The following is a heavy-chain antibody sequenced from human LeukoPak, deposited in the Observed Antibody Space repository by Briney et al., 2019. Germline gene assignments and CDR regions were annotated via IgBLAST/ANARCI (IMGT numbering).Heavy chain of an antibody. J-gene: IGHJ4*02. CDR2: INPNSGGT. D-gene: IGHD6-19*01. V-gene: IGHV1-2*06. Sequence: GASVKVSCKASGHTFTGYYMHWVRQAPGQGLEWMGRINPNSGGTNYAQKFQGRVTMTRDTSISTAYMELRSLRSDDTAVYYCARGVGGAIAVAGTFDYWGQGTLVTVSS. CDR1: GHTFTGYY. CDR3: ARGVGGAIAVAGTFDY.